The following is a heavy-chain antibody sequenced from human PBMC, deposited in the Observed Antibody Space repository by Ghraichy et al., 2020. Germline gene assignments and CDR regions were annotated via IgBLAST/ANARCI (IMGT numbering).Heavy chain of an antibody. V-gene: IGHV3-23*01. D-gene: IGHD3-10*01. J-gene: IGHJ6*02. CDR1: GFTFSSYA. CDR2: ISGRGDKT. Sequence: GGSLRLSCAVSGFTFSSYAMTWVRQAPGKGLEWVSLISGRGDKTYYADSVKGRFTISRDNSKNTLYLQMTSLRDEDTAIYYCAKSPFFYGSGSYFAYYYQFGMDVWGQGTTATVSS. CDR3: AKSPFFYGSGSYFAYYYQFGMDV.